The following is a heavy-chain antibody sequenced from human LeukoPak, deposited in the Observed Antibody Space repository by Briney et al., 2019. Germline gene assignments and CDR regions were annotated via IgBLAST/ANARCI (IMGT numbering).Heavy chain of an antibody. Sequence: PGGSLRLSCAASGFTFDAYAMRWVRQVPGRGPQWVSFISADGGGTYYADSVKGRFTISRDNSKNSLFLQMNSLRSEDSALYYCAKDMQTVAGLSNYYYYAMAVWGQGTTVTVSS. CDR2: ISADGGGT. CDR3: AKDMQTVAGLSNYYYYAMAV. CDR1: GFTFDAYA. J-gene: IGHJ6*02. D-gene: IGHD6-13*01. V-gene: IGHV3-43*02.